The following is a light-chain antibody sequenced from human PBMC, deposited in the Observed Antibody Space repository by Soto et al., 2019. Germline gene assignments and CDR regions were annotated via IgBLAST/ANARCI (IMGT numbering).Light chain of an antibody. CDR2: GAS. J-gene: IGKJ1*01. CDR1: QTVTGNN. CDR3: QQYGSSTLT. Sequence: EIALTQSPGTLSLSPGARATLSCRASQTVTGNNLGWYQQKPGQPPSLLIYGASNKATGVPARFSGSGSAADFTLTISRLAPEDFTMYYCQQYGSSTLTFGQGTKVEVQ. V-gene: IGKV3-20*01.